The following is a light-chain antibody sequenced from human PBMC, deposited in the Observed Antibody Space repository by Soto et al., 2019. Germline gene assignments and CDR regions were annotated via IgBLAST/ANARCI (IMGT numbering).Light chain of an antibody. CDR2: PAS. CDR3: QQSYITLRE. V-gene: IGKV1-39*01. Sequence: DFQMNQSPSSLSASVGDGVTITCRASQSISSFLDWYQQKPGKAPKLLIYPASSLQIWVLSRCSGSGSGTDFTRTISSLQPQDFATYYCQQSYITLREFGQGTRGEI. J-gene: IGKJ1*01. CDR1: QSISSF.